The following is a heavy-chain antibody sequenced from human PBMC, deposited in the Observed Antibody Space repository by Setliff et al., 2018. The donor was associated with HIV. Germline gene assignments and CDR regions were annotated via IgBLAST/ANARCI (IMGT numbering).Heavy chain of an antibody. CDR3: ARGVARQVVIDRWFDP. Sequence: SETLSLTCIVSGGYISSGGNHWSWIRQAPGKGLEWIGCIYYSGSAYYNPSLQRRVTISVDTSKNLVSLNLNSVTAADTAIYYCARGVARQVVIDRWFDPWGQGTPVTVSS. J-gene: IGHJ5*02. CDR1: GGYISSGGNH. CDR2: IYYSGSA. D-gene: IGHD2-21*01. V-gene: IGHV4-31*02.